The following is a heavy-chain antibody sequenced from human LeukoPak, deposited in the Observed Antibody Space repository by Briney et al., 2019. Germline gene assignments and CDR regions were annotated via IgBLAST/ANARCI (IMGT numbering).Heavy chain of an antibody. CDR3: ARHVYRYYYYMDV. D-gene: IGHD3-16*02. J-gene: IGHJ6*03. CDR1: GYKFTSYW. V-gene: IGHV5-51*01. Sequence: GESLKISCKGSGYKFTSYWIGWVRQMPGKGLEWMGIIYPGDSDTRYSPSFQGQVTISADKSISTAYLQWSSLKASDTAMYYCARHVYRYYYYMDVWGKGTTVTISS. CDR2: IYPGDSDT.